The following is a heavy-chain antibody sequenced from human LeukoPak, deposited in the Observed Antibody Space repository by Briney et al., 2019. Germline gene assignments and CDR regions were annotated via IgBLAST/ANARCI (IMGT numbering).Heavy chain of an antibody. V-gene: IGHV3-30*18. Sequence: GGSLRLSCAASGFTFSNYGMHWVRQAPGKGLEWVAVISHDGSNKYYADSMKGRFTISRDNSKNTMYLQMDSLRVEDTAVYYCAKAGDMLRGLTHYWGQGTLVTVSS. CDR2: ISHDGSNK. CDR3: AKAGDMLRGLTHY. D-gene: IGHD3-10*01. CDR1: GFTFSNYG. J-gene: IGHJ4*02.